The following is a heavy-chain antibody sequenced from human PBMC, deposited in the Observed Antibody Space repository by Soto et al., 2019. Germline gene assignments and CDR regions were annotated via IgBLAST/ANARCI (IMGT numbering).Heavy chain of an antibody. D-gene: IGHD3-3*01. V-gene: IGHV4-34*01. J-gene: IGHJ4*02. Sequence: PSETLSLTCAVYGGSFSGYYWSWIRQPPGKGLEWIGEINHSGSTNYNPSLKSRVTISVDTSKNQFSLKLSSVTAADTAVYYCARVPYDFWSGYYLYDYWGQGTLVTVSS. CDR3: ARVPYDFWSGYYLYDY. CDR1: GGSFSGYY. CDR2: INHSGST.